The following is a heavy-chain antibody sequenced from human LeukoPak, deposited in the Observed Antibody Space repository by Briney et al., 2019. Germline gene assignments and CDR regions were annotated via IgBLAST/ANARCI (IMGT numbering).Heavy chain of an antibody. V-gene: IGHV1-69*04. J-gene: IGHJ4*02. Sequence: GSSVKVSCKASGGTFSSYAISWVRQAPGQGLEWMGRIIPILGIANYAQKFQGRVTITADESTSTAYMELSSLRSEDTAVYYCARIGYSSSIDYWGQGTLVTVSS. D-gene: IGHD6-13*01. CDR2: IIPILGIA. CDR1: GGTFSSYA. CDR3: ARIGYSSSIDY.